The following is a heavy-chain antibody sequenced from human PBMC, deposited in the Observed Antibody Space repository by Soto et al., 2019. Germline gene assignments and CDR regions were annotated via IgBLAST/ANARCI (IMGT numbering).Heavy chain of an antibody. V-gene: IGHV3-11*01. Sequence: GGSLRLSCAASGFTFSDYYMSWIRQAPGKGLEWVSYISSSGSTIYYADSVKGRFTISRDNAKNSLYLQMNSLRAEDTAVYYCARPAIRFSEANWFDPWGQGTLVTVSS. CDR2: ISSSGSTI. CDR1: GFTFSDYY. CDR3: ARPAIRFSEANWFDP. J-gene: IGHJ5*02.